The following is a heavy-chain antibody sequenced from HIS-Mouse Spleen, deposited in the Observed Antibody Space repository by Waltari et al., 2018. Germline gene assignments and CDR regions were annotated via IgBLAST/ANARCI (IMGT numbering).Heavy chain of an antibody. Sequence: EVQLVQSGAEVKKPGESLKISCKGSEDSFTSDWSRGVRQVAGKGLEWMGIIYPGDSDTRYSPSFQGQVTISADKSISTAYLQWSSLKASDTAMYYCARGYLGYSSGWYYFDYWGQGTLVTVSS. D-gene: IGHD6-19*01. J-gene: IGHJ4*02. CDR1: EDSFTSDW. CDR2: IYPGDSDT. V-gene: IGHV5-51*03. CDR3: ARGYLGYSSGWYYFDY.